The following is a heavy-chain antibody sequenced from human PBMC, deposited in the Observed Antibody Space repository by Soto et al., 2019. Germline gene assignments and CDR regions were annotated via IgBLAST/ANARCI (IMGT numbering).Heavy chain of an antibody. CDR1: VDSISSDDYY. CDR2: IYYRGST. J-gene: IGHJ4*02. V-gene: IGHV4-30-4*01. Sequence: PSETLSLTCTFSVDSISSDDYYCSWMRQPPGKGLEWVGYIYYRGSTYYNPSLKSRVTISVDTSKNQVSLKLNSVTAADTAVYYCVGGKQIVATLDYWGQGTLVSVSS. CDR3: VGGKQIVATLDY. D-gene: IGHD6-6*01.